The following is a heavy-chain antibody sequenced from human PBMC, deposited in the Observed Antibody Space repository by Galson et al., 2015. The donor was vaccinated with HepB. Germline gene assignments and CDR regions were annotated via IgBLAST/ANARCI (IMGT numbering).Heavy chain of an antibody. D-gene: IGHD2-2*02. V-gene: IGHV3-53*01. CDR1: GFTVSSNY. J-gene: IGHJ5*02. Sequence: SLRLSCAASGFTVSSNYMSWVRQAPGKGLEWVSVIYSGGSTYYADSVKGRFTISRDNSKNTLYLQMNSLRAEDTAVYYCARDSRYCSSTSCYSWFDPWGQGTLVTVSS. CDR3: ARDSRYCSSTSCYSWFDP. CDR2: IYSGGST.